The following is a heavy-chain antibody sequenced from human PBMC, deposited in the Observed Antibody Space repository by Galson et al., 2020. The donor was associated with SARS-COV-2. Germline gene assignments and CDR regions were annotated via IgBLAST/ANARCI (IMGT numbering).Heavy chain of an antibody. CDR3: ARLTTGTHWYFGL. CDR2: IYSGGNT. J-gene: IGHJ2*01. CDR1: GFTVSNNS. D-gene: IGHD1-1*01. Sequence: LSLTCAASGFTVSNNSMTWVRQAPGKGLEWVSVIYSGGNTYYADSVKGRFTISRDNSKNTLYLQMNSLRTEDTAVYYCARLTTGTHWYFGLWGRGTLVTVSS. V-gene: IGHV3-66*02.